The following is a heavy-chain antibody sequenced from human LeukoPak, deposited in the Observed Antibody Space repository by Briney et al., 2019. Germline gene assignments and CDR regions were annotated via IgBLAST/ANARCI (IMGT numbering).Heavy chain of an antibody. J-gene: IGHJ3*02. CDR3: AKNYYGSGSYSAFDI. CDR1: GYTFTSYG. CDR2: ISAYNGNT. V-gene: IGHV1-18*01. Sequence: ASVKVSCKASGYTFTSYGISWVRQAPGQGLEWMGWISAYNGNTNYAQKPQGRVTMTTDTSTSTAYMELRSLRSDDTAVYYCAKNYYGSGSYSAFDIWGQGTMVTVSS. D-gene: IGHD3-10*01.